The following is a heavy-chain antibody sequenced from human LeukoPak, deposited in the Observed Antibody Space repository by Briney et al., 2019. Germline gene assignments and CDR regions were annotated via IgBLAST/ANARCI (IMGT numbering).Heavy chain of an antibody. Sequence: PGRSLRLSCAASGFTFSSYAMHWVRQAPGKGLEWVAVISYDGSNKYYADSVKGRFTISRDNSKNTLYLQMNSLRAEDTAVHYCARDNWGFDYWGQGTLVTVSS. D-gene: IGHD7-27*01. J-gene: IGHJ4*02. CDR1: GFTFSSYA. V-gene: IGHV3-30-3*01. CDR2: ISYDGSNK. CDR3: ARDNWGFDY.